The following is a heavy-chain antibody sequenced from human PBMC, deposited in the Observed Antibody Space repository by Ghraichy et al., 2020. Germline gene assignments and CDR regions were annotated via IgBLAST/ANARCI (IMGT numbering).Heavy chain of an antibody. CDR2: IYYSGST. J-gene: IGHJ3*02. D-gene: IGHD3-16*01. CDR1: GGSISSYY. Sequence: SQTLSLTCTVSGGSISSYYWSWIRQPPGKGLEWIGYIYYSGSTNYNPSLKSRVTISVDTSKNQFSLKLSSVTAADTAVYYCAREGDRAFDIWGQGTMVTVSS. CDR3: AREGDRAFDI. V-gene: IGHV4-59*01.